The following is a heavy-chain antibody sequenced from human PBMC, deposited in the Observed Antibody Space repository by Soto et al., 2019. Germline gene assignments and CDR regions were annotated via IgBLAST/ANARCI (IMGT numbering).Heavy chain of an antibody. V-gene: IGHV1-24*01. CDR3: ATELGYCSSTSCYDAFDI. J-gene: IGHJ3*02. D-gene: IGHD2-2*01. CDR2: FDPEDGET. CDR1: GDTLTELS. Sequence: ASVKLSCKVSGDTLTELSMHWVRQAPGKGLEWMGGFDPEDGETIYAQKFQGRVTMTEDTSTDTAYMELSSLRSEDTAVYYCATELGYCSSTSCYDAFDIWGQGTMVTVSS.